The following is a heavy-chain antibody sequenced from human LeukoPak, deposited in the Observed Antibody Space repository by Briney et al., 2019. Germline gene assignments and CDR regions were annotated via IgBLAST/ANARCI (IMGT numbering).Heavy chain of an antibody. CDR2: ITHSGST. V-gene: IGHV4-34*01. J-gene: IGHJ4*01. CDR3: APIFGDYSDFDY. Sequence: SKTLSLTCAVYGGSFSNYYWSWIRQPPGKGLEWIGEITHSGSTNYNPSLKSRVSISVDTSKNQFSLRLTSVTAADTAVYYCAPIFGDYSDFDYWGQGTLVTVSS. CDR1: GGSFSNYY. D-gene: IGHD4-17*01.